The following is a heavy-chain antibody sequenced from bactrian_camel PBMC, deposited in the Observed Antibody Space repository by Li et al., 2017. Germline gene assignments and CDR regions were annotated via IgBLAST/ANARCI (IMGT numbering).Heavy chain of an antibody. Sequence: HVQLVESGGGSVQAGGSLRLACAASGYTYNNHCMGWFRQAPGKEREAVASFDRGGSARYADSAKGRSTISTDDANNTLDLQIDSLQPEDTAMYYCAVLSQFNHCRGVLVGIWQQYASWGQGTQVTVS. CDR2: FDRGGSA. CDR1: GYTYNNHC. CDR3: AVLSQFNHCRGVLVGIWQQYAS. D-gene: IGHD5*01. J-gene: IGHJ4*01. V-gene: IGHV3S53*01.